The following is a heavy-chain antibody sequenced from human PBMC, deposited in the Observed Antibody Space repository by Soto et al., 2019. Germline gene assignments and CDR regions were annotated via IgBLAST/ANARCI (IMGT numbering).Heavy chain of an antibody. CDR1: GGSFSGYY. CDR3: ARAAKYCSSTSCYLRTNWFDP. J-gene: IGHJ5*02. Sequence: ETLSLTCAVYGGSFSGYYWSWIRQPPGKGLEWIGEINHSGSTNYNPSLKSRVTISVDTSKNQFSLKLSSVTAADTAVYYCARAAKYCSSTSCYLRTNWFDPWGQGTLVTVSS. V-gene: IGHV4-34*01. D-gene: IGHD2-2*01. CDR2: INHSGST.